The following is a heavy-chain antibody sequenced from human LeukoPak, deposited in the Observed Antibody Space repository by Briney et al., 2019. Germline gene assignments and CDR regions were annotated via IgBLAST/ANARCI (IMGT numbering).Heavy chain of an antibody. CDR3: AIGHYDFWSGYYGYYYYYYMDV. V-gene: IGHV1-8*03. D-gene: IGHD3-3*01. J-gene: IGHJ6*03. CDR2: MNPNSGNT. Sequence: ASVKVSCKASGYTFTSCDINWVRQATGQGLEWMGWMNPNSGNTGYAQKFQGRVTITRNTSISTAYMELSSLRSEDTAVYYCAIGHYDFWSGYYGYYYYYYMDVWGKGTTVTVSS. CDR1: GYTFTSCD.